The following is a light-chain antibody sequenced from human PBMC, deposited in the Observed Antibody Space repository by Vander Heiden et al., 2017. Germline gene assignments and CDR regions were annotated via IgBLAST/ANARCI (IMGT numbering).Light chain of an antibody. Sequence: DIQITQSPSTLSASVGDRVTITCRASQSITTWLAWYQQKPGQAPKLLIYDASNLQSGVPSRFSGSGSGTDFSLTISSLQPDDFATYYCQQYSIDSPTFGQGTKVEI. V-gene: IGKV1-5*01. CDR2: DAS. J-gene: IGKJ1*01. CDR3: QQYSIDSPT. CDR1: QSITTW.